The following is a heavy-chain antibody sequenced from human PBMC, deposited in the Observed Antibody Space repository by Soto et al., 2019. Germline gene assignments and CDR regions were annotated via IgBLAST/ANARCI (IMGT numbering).Heavy chain of an antibody. CDR2: IKSRVNGGTT. CDR1: GFTFNDAW. CDR3: ATDRGIGEAVIFVS. V-gene: IGHV3-15*01. Sequence: EVQLVESGGDLVKPGGSLRLSCAASGFTFNDAWMAWARQAPGKGLEWVGRIKSRVNGGTTDFAAPVKGRFTISRDDSKNLVYLQMNRLKTDDTAVYYCATDRGIGEAVIFVSWGQGTLVTVSS. D-gene: IGHD2-15*01. J-gene: IGHJ4*02.